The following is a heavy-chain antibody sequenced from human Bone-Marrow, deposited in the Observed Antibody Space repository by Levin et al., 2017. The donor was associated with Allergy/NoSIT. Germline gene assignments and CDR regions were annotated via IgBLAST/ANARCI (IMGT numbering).Heavy chain of an antibody. J-gene: IGHJ4*02. V-gene: IGHV3-7*01. CDR1: GFTFSSYW. CDR2: IKQDGSEK. D-gene: IGHD6-6*01. Sequence: GGSLRLSCAASGFTFSSYWMSWVRQAPGKGLEWVANIKQDGSEKYYVDSVKGRFTISRDNAKNSLYLQMNSLRAEDTAVYYCARDKWYSSSSGADFDYWGQGTLVTVSS. CDR3: ARDKWYSSSSGADFDY.